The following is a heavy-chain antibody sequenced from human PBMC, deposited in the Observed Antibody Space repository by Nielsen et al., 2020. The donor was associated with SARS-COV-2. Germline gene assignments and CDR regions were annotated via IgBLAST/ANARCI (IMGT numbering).Heavy chain of an antibody. CDR2: IYYSGST. J-gene: IGHJ6*02. CDR1: GGSISSSSYY. CDR3: ARAIYDFWSGNYYYGMDV. D-gene: IGHD3-3*01. Sequence: SETLSLTCTVSGGSISSSSYYWGWIRQPPGKGLEWIGSIYYSGSTYYNPSLKSRVTISVDTSKNQFSLKLSSVTAADTAVYYCARAIYDFWSGNYYYGMDVWGQGTTVTVSS. V-gene: IGHV4-39*01.